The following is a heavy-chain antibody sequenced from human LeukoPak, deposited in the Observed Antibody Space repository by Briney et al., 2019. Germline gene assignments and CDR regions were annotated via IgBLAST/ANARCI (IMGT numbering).Heavy chain of an antibody. CDR2: ISSSSSTI. Sequence: GGSLRLSCAASGITFSSYSMNWVRQAPGKGLEWVSYISSSSSTIYYADSVKGRFTISRDNAKNSLYLQMNSLRAEDTAVYYCARTGGGAGYWGQGTLVTVSS. CDR3: ARTGGGAGY. V-gene: IGHV3-48*04. D-gene: IGHD1-1*01. CDR1: GITFSSYS. J-gene: IGHJ4*02.